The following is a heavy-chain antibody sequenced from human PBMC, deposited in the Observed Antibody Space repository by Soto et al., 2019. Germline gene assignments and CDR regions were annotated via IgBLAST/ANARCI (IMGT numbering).Heavy chain of an antibody. CDR1: GFTFSSYA. CDR2: ISGSGGST. V-gene: IGHV3-23*01. J-gene: IGHJ5*02. CDR3: AKVRSTTMVRGAIFNWFDP. Sequence: PGGSLRLSCAASGFTFSSYAMSWVRQAPGKGLEWVSAISGSGGSTYYADSVKGRFTISRDNSKNTLYLQMNSLRAEDTAVYYCAKVRSTTMVRGAIFNWFDPWGQGTLVTVSS. D-gene: IGHD3-10*01.